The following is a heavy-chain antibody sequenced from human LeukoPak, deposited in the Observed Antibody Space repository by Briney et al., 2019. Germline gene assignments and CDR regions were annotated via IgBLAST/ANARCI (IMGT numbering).Heavy chain of an antibody. Sequence: SETLSLTCTVSGGSISSSSYYWGWIRQPPGKGLEWIGSIYYSGSTYYSPSLKSRVTMSVDTSKNQFSLKLSSVTAADTAVYYCARHGSANGWYRSHFDYWGQGTLVTVSS. V-gene: IGHV4-39*01. J-gene: IGHJ4*02. D-gene: IGHD6-19*01. CDR3: ARHGSANGWYRSHFDY. CDR2: IYYSGST. CDR1: GGSISSSSYY.